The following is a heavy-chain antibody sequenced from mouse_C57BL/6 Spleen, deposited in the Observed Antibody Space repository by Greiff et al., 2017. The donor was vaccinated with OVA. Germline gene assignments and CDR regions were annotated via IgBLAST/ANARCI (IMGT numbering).Heavy chain of an antibody. CDR1: GYTFTSYW. J-gene: IGHJ2*01. CDR2: IDPSDSYT. D-gene: IGHD2-3*01. V-gene: IGHV1-59*01. Sequence: QVQLQQPGAELVRPGTSVKLSCKASGYTFTSYWMHWVKQRPGQGLEWIGVIDPSDSYTNYNQKFKGQATLTVDTSSSTAYMQLSSLTSEDSAVYYGARGGPIYDGYSVDYWGQGTTLTVSS. CDR3: ARGGPIYDGYSVDY.